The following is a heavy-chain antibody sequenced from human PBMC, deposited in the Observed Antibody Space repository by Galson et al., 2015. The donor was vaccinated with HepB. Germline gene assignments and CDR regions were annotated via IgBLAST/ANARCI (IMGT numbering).Heavy chain of an antibody. CDR3: AREYCTGTTCFESRWFDP. CDR2: INPDSGGT. V-gene: IGHV1-2*06. J-gene: IGHJ5*02. Sequence: SVKVSCKASGYTFTGYYMHWVRQAPGQGLEWMGRINPDSGGTTYAQKFQGRVTMTRDTSISTAYMELSRLRSDDTAVYYCAREYCTGTTCFESRWFDPWGQGTLVTDSS. D-gene: IGHD2-2*01. CDR1: GYTFTGYY.